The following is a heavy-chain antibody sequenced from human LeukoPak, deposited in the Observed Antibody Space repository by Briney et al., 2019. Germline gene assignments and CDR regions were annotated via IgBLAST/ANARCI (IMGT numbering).Heavy chain of an antibody. CDR1: GGSISSYY. CDR3: ARGGSSGYDPFDY. J-gene: IGHJ4*02. D-gene: IGHD5-12*01. CDR2: TYYSGST. Sequence: SETLSLTCTVSGGSISSYYWSWLRQPPGKGLEWIGFTYYSGSTNYNPSLKSRVTISVDTSKNHFSLRLSSVTAADTAVYYCARGGSSGYDPFDYWGQGTLVTVSS. V-gene: IGHV4-59*13.